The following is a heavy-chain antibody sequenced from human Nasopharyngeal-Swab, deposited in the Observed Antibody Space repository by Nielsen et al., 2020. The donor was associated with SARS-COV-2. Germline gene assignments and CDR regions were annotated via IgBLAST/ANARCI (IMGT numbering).Heavy chain of an antibody. CDR3: ARHRRRDSGWYEAHYYYYFMDV. CDR1: GGSIDSTSYY. D-gene: IGHD6-19*01. Sequence: SETLSLTCTVSGGSIDSTSYYWGWVRQSPRKGLEWIATIYYSGNTYYNPSLRSRVTLSVDTSKKQFSLTLSSVSAADTAVYYCARHRRRDSGWYEAHYYYYFMDVWGKGTAVTVSS. J-gene: IGHJ6*03. V-gene: IGHV4-39*01. CDR2: IYYSGNT.